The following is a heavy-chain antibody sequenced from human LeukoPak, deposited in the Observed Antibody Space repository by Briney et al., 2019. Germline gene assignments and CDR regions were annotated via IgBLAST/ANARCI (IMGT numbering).Heavy chain of an antibody. CDR1: GFIFRDVW. V-gene: IGHV3-15*01. Sequence: GGSLRLSCAGSGFIFRDVWMSWVRPAPGKGLEWVGRIKSKSDGGTIDYAAPVKGRVTMSRDDSKKTFSLEMNNLRTEDTGVYYCTTDLDYWGQGTLVTVSS. CDR3: TTDLDY. J-gene: IGHJ4*02. CDR2: IKSKSDGGTI.